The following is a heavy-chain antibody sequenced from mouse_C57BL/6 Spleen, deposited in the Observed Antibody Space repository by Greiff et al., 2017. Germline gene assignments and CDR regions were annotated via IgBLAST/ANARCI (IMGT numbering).Heavy chain of an antibody. CDR1: GYTFTSYT. CDR3: TSGYGPRAMDY. CDR2: INPSSGYT. Sequence: QVQLQQSGAELARPGASVKMSCKASGYTFTSYTMHWVKQRPGQGLEWIGYINPSSGYTKYNQKFKDKATLTADKSSSTAYMQLSSLTSEDSAVYYCTSGYGPRAMDYWGQGTSVTVSS. D-gene: IGHD1-1*02. V-gene: IGHV1-4*01. J-gene: IGHJ4*01.